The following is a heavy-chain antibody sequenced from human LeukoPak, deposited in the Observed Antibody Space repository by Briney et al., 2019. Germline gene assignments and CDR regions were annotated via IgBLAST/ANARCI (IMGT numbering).Heavy chain of an antibody. V-gene: IGHV3-23*01. D-gene: IGHD2-21*02. Sequence: PGGSLRLSCAASGFTFSSYAMSWVRQAPGKGLEWVSAISGSGGSTYYADSVKGRFIISRDNSKNTLYLQMNSLRAEDTAVYYCAKGAGVAAYCGGDCHQNWFDPWGQGTLVTVSS. CDR2: ISGSGGST. CDR3: AKGAGVAAYCGGDCHQNWFDP. CDR1: GFTFSSYA. J-gene: IGHJ5*02.